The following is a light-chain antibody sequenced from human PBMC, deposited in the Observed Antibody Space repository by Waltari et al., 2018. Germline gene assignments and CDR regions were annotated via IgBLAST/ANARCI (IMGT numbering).Light chain of an antibody. CDR3: QQLNSYPIT. J-gene: IGKJ5*01. CDR1: QGISSN. CDR2: AAS. V-gene: IGKV1-9*01. Sequence: ITFRASQGISSNLAWYQQKPGKAPKLLISAASTLQSGVPLRFSGSGSGTDFTLTISSLQPEDFATYYCQQLNSYPITFGQGTRLEIK.